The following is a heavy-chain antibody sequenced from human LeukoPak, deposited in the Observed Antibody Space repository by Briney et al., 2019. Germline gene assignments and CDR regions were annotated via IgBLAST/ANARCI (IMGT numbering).Heavy chain of an antibody. Sequence: GGSLRLSCAASGFTFSSYWMNWARQAPGKGLEWVASINHNGNVNYYVDSVKGRFTISRDNAKNSLYLQMNSLRAEDTAVYYCARGWVLATGAFDIWGQGTMVTVSS. CDR2: INHNGNVN. V-gene: IGHV3-7*03. CDR3: ARGWVLATGAFDI. D-gene: IGHD2-8*02. CDR1: GFTFSSYW. J-gene: IGHJ3*02.